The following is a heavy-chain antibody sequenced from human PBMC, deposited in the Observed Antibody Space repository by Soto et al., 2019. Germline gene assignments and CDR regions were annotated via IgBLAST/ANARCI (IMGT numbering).Heavy chain of an antibody. D-gene: IGHD3-3*01. V-gene: IGHV4-39*01. CDR3: ARLFLGITIFGVVITDNWFDP. J-gene: IGHJ5*02. CDR2: IYYSGST. CDR1: GGSISSSSYY. Sequence: SETLSLTCTVSGGSISSSSYYWGWIRQPPGKGLEWIGSIYYSGSTYYNPSLKSRVTISVDTSKDQFSLKLSSVTAADTAVYYCARLFLGITIFGVVITDNWFDPWGQGTLVTVS.